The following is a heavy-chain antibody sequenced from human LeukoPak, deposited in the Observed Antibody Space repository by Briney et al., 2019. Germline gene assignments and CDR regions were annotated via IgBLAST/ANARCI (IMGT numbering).Heavy chain of an antibody. D-gene: IGHD6-13*01. CDR2: ISAYNGNT. V-gene: IGHV1-18*01. Sequence: ASVKVSCKAPGYTFTSYGISWVRQAPGQGLEWMGWISAYNGNTNYAQKLQGRVTMTTDTSTSTAYMELRSLRSDDTAVYYCAKAYSSSWYEYFQHWGQGTLVTVSS. CDR1: GYTFTSYG. J-gene: IGHJ1*01. CDR3: AKAYSSSWYEYFQH.